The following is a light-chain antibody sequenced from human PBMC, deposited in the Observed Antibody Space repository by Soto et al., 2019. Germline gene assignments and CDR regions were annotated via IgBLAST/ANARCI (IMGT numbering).Light chain of an antibody. CDR2: GNS. Sequence: QSALTQPPSVSGAPGQRVTISCTGSSSNIGAGYDVHWYQQLPGTAPKLLIYGNSNQPSGVPDRFSGSKSGTSASLAITGLQAEDEADYYCQSYDSSLSALYVFGTGTKLTVL. CDR3: QSYDSSLSALYV. J-gene: IGLJ1*01. V-gene: IGLV1-40*01. CDR1: SSNIGAGYD.